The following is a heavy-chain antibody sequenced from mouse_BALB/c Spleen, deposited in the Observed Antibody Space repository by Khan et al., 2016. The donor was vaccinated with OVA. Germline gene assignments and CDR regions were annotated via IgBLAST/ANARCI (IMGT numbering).Heavy chain of an antibody. J-gene: IGHJ4*01. V-gene: IGHV5-12-2*01. Sequence: EVELVESGGDLVQPGGSLKLSCAASGFTFSSYTMSWVRQTPEKRLEWVAFISNGGGSRYYPDTVKGRFTISRDNAKNILYLQMSSLKSEDTAMYYCGRPSTTEYDCVMGSWGPRTSVPVSS. CDR3: GRPSTTEYDCVMGS. CDR2: ISNGGGSR. D-gene: IGHD1-1*01. CDR1: GFTFSSYT.